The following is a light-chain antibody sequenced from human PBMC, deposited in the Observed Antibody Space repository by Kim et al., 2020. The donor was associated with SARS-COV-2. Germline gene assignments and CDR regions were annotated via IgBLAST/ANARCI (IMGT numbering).Light chain of an antibody. CDR2: VAS. V-gene: IGKV1-9*01. CDR3: QQLKSYPQT. J-gene: IGKJ2*01. CDR1: QGINNY. Sequence: IQLTQSPSSLSASVGDRVTITCRASQGINNYLAWYQQKPGRAPKLLIYVASTLQSGVPSRFSGSGSDTEFTLTISNLQPEEFATYYCQQLKSYPQTFGQGTKLEI.